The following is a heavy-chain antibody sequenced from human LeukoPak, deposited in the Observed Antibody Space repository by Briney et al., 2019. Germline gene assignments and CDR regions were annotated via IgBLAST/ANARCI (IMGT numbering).Heavy chain of an antibody. CDR1: GFTFSSYG. CDR2: ISYDGSNK. V-gene: IGHV3-30*03. CDR3: ARWGIAAAGTNFDY. Sequence: PGGSLRLSCAASGFTFSSYGMHWVRQAPGKGLEWVALISYDGSNKYYADSVKGRFTISRDNSKNTLFLQMNSLRAEDTSVYYCARWGIAAAGTNFDYWGQGILVTVSS. J-gene: IGHJ4*02. D-gene: IGHD6-13*01.